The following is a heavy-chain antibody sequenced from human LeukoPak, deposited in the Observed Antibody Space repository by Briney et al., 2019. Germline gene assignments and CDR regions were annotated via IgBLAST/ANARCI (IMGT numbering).Heavy chain of an antibody. J-gene: IGHJ4*02. CDR1: GYSFTSYW. D-gene: IGHD2-2*01. CDR3: ARLGDIVVVPAAVDFDY. Sequence: GESLKISCKGSGYSFTSYWIGWVRQMPGKGLEWMGIIYPGDSVTRYSPSFQGQVTISADKSISTAYLQWSSLKASDTAMYYCARLGDIVVVPAAVDFDYWGQGTLVTVSS. CDR2: IYPGDSVT. V-gene: IGHV5-51*01.